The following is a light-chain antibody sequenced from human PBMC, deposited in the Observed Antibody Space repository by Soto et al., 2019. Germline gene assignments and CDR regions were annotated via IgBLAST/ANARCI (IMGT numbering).Light chain of an antibody. Sequence: IVLTQSPGALSLSPGERATLSCGASQSVSSSYLAWYQQKPGQAPRLLIYGASTRATGIPDRFSGSGSGTDFTLTISRLEPEDFAVYYCQQYGSSPRAFGQGTKVEIK. CDR1: QSVSSSY. CDR2: GAS. CDR3: QQYGSSPRA. J-gene: IGKJ1*01. V-gene: IGKV3-20*01.